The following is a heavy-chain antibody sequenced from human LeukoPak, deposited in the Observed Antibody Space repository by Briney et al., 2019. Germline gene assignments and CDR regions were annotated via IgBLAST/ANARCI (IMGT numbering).Heavy chain of an antibody. Sequence: PGESLKTSCKGSGYSFTSYWIGWVRQMPGKGLEWMGIIYPGDSDTRYSPSFQGQVTISADKSISTAYLQWSSLKASDTAMYYCAINYDFWSGSSLYGMDVWGQGTTVTVSS. CDR2: IYPGDSDT. J-gene: IGHJ6*02. CDR1: GYSFTSYW. V-gene: IGHV5-51*03. D-gene: IGHD3-3*01. CDR3: AINYDFWSGSSLYGMDV.